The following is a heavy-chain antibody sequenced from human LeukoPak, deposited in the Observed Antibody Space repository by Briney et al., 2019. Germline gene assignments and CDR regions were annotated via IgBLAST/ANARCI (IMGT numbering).Heavy chain of an antibody. J-gene: IGHJ4*02. V-gene: IGHV4-39*01. CDR3: ARSEAVYGSGRFDY. Sequence: PSETLSLTCTVSGGSISSSSYYSGWIRQPPGKGLEWIGSIYYSGSTYYNPSLKSRVTISVDTSKNQFSLKLSSVTAADTAVYYCARSEAVYGSGRFDYWGQGTLVTVSS. CDR2: IYYSGST. CDR1: GGSISSSSYY. D-gene: IGHD3-10*01.